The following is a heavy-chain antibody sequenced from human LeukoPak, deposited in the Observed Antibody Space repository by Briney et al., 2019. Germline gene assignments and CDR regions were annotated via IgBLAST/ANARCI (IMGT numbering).Heavy chain of an antibody. V-gene: IGHV3-74*01. CDR3: SRGHYGPDY. J-gene: IGHJ4*02. CDR1: GFPYGSTS. D-gene: IGHD3-16*01. CDR2: IQRDGTSP. Sequence: PGGSLRLSCTASGFPYGSTSMHWVRQAPGKGLEWVSGIQRDGTSPTYADSVKGRFIISRDNAKGSVYLQMNILRAEDTAVYYCSRGHYGPDYWGQGTLVTVSS.